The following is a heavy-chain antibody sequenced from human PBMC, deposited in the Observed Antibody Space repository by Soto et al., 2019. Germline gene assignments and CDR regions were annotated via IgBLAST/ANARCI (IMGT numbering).Heavy chain of an antibody. Sequence: EVQLVESGGGLIQPGGSLRLSCAASGFTFSSNDMNWVRQAPGKGLEWVSLIYSGGSTYCADSVKGRFTISRDNSKNTXXXXXXXXXXXXXXXXXXXTRPLLPGAPWGQGTMVTVSS. J-gene: IGHJ3*01. CDR2: IYSGGST. V-gene: IGHV3-53*01. CDR3: XTRPLLPGAP. CDR1: GFTFSSND. D-gene: IGHD3-22*01.